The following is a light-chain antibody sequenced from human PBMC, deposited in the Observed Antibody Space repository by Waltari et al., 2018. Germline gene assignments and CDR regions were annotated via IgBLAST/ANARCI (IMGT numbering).Light chain of an antibody. J-gene: IGKJ1*01. Sequence: DVVLTQSPLSLPVSLGQPASISSRSSQSLVRFDGNTYLIWFQQRPGQSPRRLIYMVSVRDSGVPDRFSGSGSGTDFTLKISRVEAEDVGVYYCMQYTHWPWTFGQGTKVEIK. V-gene: IGKV2-30*02. CDR1: QSLVRFDGNTY. CDR3: MQYTHWPWT. CDR2: MVS.